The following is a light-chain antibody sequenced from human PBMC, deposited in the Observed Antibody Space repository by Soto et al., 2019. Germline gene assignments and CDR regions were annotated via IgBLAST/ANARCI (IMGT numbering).Light chain of an antibody. CDR1: QSVSNN. CDR2: GAS. Sequence: EIVMTQSPATLSGSPGERATLSCRASQSVSNNLAWYQQKPGQTPRLLIYGASTRATGIPVRFSGSGSGTEFTLTISSLQSEDFAVYYCQQYNNWPPVTFGQGTKLEIK. V-gene: IGKV3-15*01. J-gene: IGKJ2*01. CDR3: QQYNNWPPVT.